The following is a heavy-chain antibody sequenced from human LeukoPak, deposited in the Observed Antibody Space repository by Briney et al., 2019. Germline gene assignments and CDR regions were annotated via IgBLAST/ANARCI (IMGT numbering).Heavy chain of an antibody. D-gene: IGHD6-13*01. J-gene: IGHJ4*02. CDR1: GFTFNTYW. Sequence: GGSLRLSCAASGFTFNTYWMHWVRQAPGKGLVWVSRIDSYGTSTTYADSVKGRFTISRDNAKNTLYLQMNSLRAEDTAVYYCTREKAADGIQFDYWGQGTLVTVSS. CDR3: TREKAADGIQFDY. V-gene: IGHV3-74*01. CDR2: IDSYGTST.